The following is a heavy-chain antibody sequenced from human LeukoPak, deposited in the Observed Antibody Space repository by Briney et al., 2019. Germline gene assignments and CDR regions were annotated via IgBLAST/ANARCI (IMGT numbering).Heavy chain of an antibody. CDR3: AREVRYFALGDY. J-gene: IGHJ4*02. CDR2: ISSSGRTA. Sequence: GGSLRLSCVASGFNFSSYEMNWVRQTPGKGLEWVSYISSSGRTAYYADSVRGRFTISSYNANNSLYLQINSLRAEDMVVYYCAREVRYFALGDYWGQGTLVTVSS. CDR1: GFNFSSYE. D-gene: IGHD3-9*01. V-gene: IGHV3-48*03.